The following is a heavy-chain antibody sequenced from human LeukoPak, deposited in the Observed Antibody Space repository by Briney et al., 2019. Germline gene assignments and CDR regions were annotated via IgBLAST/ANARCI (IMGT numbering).Heavy chain of an antibody. CDR2: ISYDGSNK. D-gene: IGHD6-13*01. J-gene: IGHJ4*02. CDR1: GFTFSSYA. CDR3: AKRRSYSSSWYWIDY. Sequence: PGRSLRLSCAASGFTFSSYAMHWVRQAPGKGLEWVAVISYDGSNKYYADSVKGRFTISRDNSKNTLYLQMNSLRAEDTAVYYCAKRRSYSSSWYWIDYWGQGTLVTVSS. V-gene: IGHV3-30*04.